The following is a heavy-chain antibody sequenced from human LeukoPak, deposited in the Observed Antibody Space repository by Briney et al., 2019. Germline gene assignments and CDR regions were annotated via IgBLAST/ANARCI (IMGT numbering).Heavy chain of an antibody. D-gene: IGHD3-22*01. V-gene: IGHV4-59*01. J-gene: IGHJ4*02. Sequence: PSETLSLTCTVSGGSISSYYWSWIRQPPGKGLEWIGYIYYSVSTNYNPPHKSRVAISVDTSKNQCSLKLSSVTAADTAVYYCARENYYDSSGSFDYWGQGTLVTVSS. CDR3: ARENYYDSSGSFDY. CDR1: GGSISSYY. CDR2: IYYSVST.